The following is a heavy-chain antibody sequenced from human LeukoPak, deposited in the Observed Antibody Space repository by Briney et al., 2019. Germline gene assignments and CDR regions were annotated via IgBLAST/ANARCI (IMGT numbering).Heavy chain of an antibody. D-gene: IGHD3-10*01. Sequence: SETLSLTCTVSGGSISSYYWSWIRQPAGKGLEWIGRIYTSGSTNYNPSLKSRVTMSVDTSKNQFSLKLSSVTAADTAVYYCARERLLWLGDAFDIWGQGTMVTVSS. V-gene: IGHV4-4*07. J-gene: IGHJ3*02. CDR3: ARERLLWLGDAFDI. CDR1: GGSISSYY. CDR2: IYTSGST.